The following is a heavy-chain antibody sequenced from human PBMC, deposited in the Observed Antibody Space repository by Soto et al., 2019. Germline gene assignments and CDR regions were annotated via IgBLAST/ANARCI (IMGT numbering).Heavy chain of an antibody. CDR1: GFSLNTRGVG. CDR3: AYRPVVLGSGWNFEL. J-gene: IGHJ4*02. Sequence: QITLKESGPTLVIPTQTLTLTCTFSGFSLNTRGVGVGWIRQPPGKALEWVALIHWDDEKRYSPSLRNTLTITKDTAKRQVVLIMSTMDPVDTATYYCAYRPVVLGSGWNFELWGQGILVNVS. V-gene: IGHV2-5*02. CDR2: IHWDDEK. D-gene: IGHD6-19*01.